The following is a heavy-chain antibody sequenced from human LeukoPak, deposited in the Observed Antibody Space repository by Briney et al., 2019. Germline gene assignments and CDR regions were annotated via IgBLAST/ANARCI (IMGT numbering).Heavy chain of an antibody. CDR1: GFPFSSYW. CDR2: INQDGSEK. J-gene: IGHJ4*02. V-gene: IGHV3-7*01. Sequence: GSLRLSCAASGFPFSSYWMSWVRQAPGKGLEWVANINQDGSEKYYADSVKGRFTISRDNAENSLYLQINSLRADDTAVYYCARDGVATIWGIIDYWGQGTLVTVSS. CDR3: ARDGVATIWGIIDY. D-gene: IGHD5-12*01.